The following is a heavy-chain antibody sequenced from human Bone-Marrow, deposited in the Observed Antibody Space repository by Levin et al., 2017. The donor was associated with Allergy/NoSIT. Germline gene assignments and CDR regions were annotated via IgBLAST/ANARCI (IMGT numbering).Heavy chain of an antibody. CDR2: ISWNSGSI. CDR1: GFTFDDYA. D-gene: IGHD1-14*01. CDR3: ATGSPSGY. V-gene: IGHV3-9*01. Sequence: SLKISCAASGFTFDDYAMHWVRQAPGKGLEWVSGISWNSGSIGYADSVKGRFTISRDNAKNSLYLQMNSLRAEDTALYYCATGSPSGYWGQGTLVTVSS. J-gene: IGHJ4*02.